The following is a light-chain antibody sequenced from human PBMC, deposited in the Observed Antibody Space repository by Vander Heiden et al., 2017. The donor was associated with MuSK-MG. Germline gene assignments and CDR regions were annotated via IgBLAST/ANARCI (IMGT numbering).Light chain of an antibody. Sequence: DIVLTQAPLSLPVTLGQPASISCRSSQSLVSSDGNTYLNWFQQRPGQSPRRLIFLVSNRDPGVPDRFSGSGSGTDFTLKISRVEAEDVGVYYCMQGKQSPRTIGRGTKVEIK. CDR2: LVS. CDR1: QSLVSSDGNTY. V-gene: IGKV2-30*01. CDR3: MQGKQSPRT. J-gene: IGKJ3*01.